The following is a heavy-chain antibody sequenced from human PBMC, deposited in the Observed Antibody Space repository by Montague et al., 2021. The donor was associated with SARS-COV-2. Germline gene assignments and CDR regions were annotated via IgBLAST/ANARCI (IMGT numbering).Heavy chain of an antibody. D-gene: IGHD6-13*01. CDR2: INHSGST. CDR3: ARGHYSSSWYGIRYYFDY. Sequence: SETLSLTCAVYGGSFSSYYWSWIRQPPGKGLEWIGEINHSGSTNYNPSLKSRVTISVDTSKNQFSLKLSSVTAADTAVYYCARGHYSSSWYGIRYYFDYWGQGTLVTVSS. V-gene: IGHV4-34*01. CDR1: GGSFSSYY. J-gene: IGHJ4*02.